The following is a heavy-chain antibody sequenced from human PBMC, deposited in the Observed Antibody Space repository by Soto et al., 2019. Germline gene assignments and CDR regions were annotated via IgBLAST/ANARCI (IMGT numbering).Heavy chain of an antibody. J-gene: IGHJ4*02. CDR3: DPKYTYGFVSYFDY. Sequence: GGSLRLSCAASGFTFSDYGMNWVRQAPGKGLEWVSTISGSGESTYYADSVKGRFTMSRDNSKNTLYLQMNSLRAEDTAVYYCDPKYTYGFVSYFDYWGQGTLVTVSS. D-gene: IGHD5-18*01. CDR2: ISGSGEST. V-gene: IGHV3-23*01. CDR1: GFTFSDYG.